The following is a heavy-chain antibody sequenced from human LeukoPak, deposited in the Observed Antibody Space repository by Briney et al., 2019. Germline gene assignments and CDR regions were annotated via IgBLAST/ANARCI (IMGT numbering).Heavy chain of an antibody. CDR3: ARDQYLAYCGGDCYSGQFDY. CDR2: IWYDGSNK. V-gene: IGHV3-33*01. Sequence: PGGSLRLSCAASGFTFSSYGMHWVRQAPGKGLEWVAVIWYDGSNKYYADSVKGRFTISRDNAKNSLYLQMNSLRAEDTAVYYCARDQYLAYCGGDCYSGQFDYWGQGILVTVSS. J-gene: IGHJ4*02. D-gene: IGHD2-21*02. CDR1: GFTFSSYG.